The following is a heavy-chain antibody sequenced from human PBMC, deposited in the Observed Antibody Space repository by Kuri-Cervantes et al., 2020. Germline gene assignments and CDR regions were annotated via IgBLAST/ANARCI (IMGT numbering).Heavy chain of an antibody. CDR3: ARDVTMLFDY. Sequence: GESLKISCAASGFTLSDYSMNWVRQAPGKGLEWVSSISSSSSYIYYADSVKGRFTISRDNAKNSLYLQMNSLRAEDTAVYYCARDVTMLFDYWGQGTLVTVSS. J-gene: IGHJ4*02. D-gene: IGHD2-2*01. V-gene: IGHV3-21*01. CDR1: GFTLSDYS. CDR2: ISSSSSYI.